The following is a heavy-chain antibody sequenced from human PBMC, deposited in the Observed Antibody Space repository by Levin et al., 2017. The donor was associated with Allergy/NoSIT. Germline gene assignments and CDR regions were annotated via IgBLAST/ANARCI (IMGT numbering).Heavy chain of an antibody. CDR3: ATAGSRVVPAAVNWFDP. D-gene: IGHD2-2*01. V-gene: IGHV1-24*01. Sequence: EASVKVSCKVSGYTLTELSMHWVRQAPGKGLEWMGGFDPEDGETIYAQKFQGRVTMTEDTSTDTAYMELSSLRSEDTAVYYCATAGSRVVPAAVNWFDPWGQGTLVTVSS. CDR2: FDPEDGET. J-gene: IGHJ5*02. CDR1: GYTLTELS.